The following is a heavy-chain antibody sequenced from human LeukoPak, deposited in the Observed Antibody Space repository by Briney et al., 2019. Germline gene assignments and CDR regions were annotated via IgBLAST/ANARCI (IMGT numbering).Heavy chain of an antibody. CDR1: GGSNSLYY. V-gene: IGHV4-59*01. CDR2: ISYSGGA. CDR3: VTFVGEFDY. Sequence: SETLSLTCTVSGGSNSLYYWSWIRQPPGKGLEWIAYISYSGGANYNPSLKSRVTISLDTSKNQFSLNLSSVTAADTAVYYCVTFVGEFDYWGQGTLVTVSS. D-gene: IGHD3-16*01. J-gene: IGHJ4*02.